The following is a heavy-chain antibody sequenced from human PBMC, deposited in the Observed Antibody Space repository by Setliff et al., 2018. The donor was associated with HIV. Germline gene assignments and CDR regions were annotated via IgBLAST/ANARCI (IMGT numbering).Heavy chain of an antibody. CDR2: IYYNTRT. Sequence: PSETLSLTCTVSGGATSSYYWAWLRQPPGKEPEWIASIYYNTRTYYNLSLRSRVTISVDTSKNLFSLKMTSVTAADTAVYYCAGNQNWNGYAFPYIDVWGKGTTVTVSS. V-gene: IGHV4-39*02. D-gene: IGHD3-3*01. CDR3: AGNQNWNGYAFPYIDV. J-gene: IGHJ6*03. CDR1: GGATSSYY.